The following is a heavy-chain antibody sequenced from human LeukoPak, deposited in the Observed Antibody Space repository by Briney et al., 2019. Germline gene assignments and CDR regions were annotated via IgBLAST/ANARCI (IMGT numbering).Heavy chain of an antibody. Sequence: NRGESLKISCKGSGYSFTSYWIGWVRQMPGKGLEWMGIIYPGDSNTIYSPSFQGQVTISADKSINTAYLQWSSLKASDTAMYYCVRLRCSGGRCQTLIDYWGQGTLVTVSS. CDR1: GYSFTSYW. CDR3: VRLRCSGGRCQTLIDY. CDR2: IYPGDSNT. J-gene: IGHJ4*02. D-gene: IGHD2-15*01. V-gene: IGHV5-51*01.